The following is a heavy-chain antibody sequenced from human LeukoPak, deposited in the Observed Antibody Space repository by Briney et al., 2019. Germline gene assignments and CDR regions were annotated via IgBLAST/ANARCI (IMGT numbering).Heavy chain of an antibody. CDR2: ISAYNGNT. Sequence: GASVKVSCKASGYTFTSYGISWARQAPGQGLEWMGWISAYNGNTNYAQKLQGRVTMTTDTSTSTAYMELRSLRSDDTAVYYCARDSGGYCSGGSCYSVANWFDPWGQGTLVTVSS. D-gene: IGHD2-15*01. CDR3: ARDSGGYCSGGSCYSVANWFDP. CDR1: GYTFTSYG. V-gene: IGHV1-18*01. J-gene: IGHJ5*02.